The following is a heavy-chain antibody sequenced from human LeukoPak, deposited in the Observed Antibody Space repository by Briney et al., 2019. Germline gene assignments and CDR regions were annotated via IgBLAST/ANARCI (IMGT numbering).Heavy chain of an antibody. V-gene: IGHV3-23*01. CDR2: ISDGST. D-gene: IGHD2-15*01. Sequence: ETLSLTCAVYGGSFSGYYWSWIRQPPGKGLEWVSGISDGSTYYADSIKGRFTISRDNSKNSLYLQMNNLRAEDTAVYYCAKWGLDCSVAGCLYYFDYWGQGTLVTVSS. CDR3: AKWGLDCSVAGCLYYFDY. CDR1: GGSFSGYY. J-gene: IGHJ4*02.